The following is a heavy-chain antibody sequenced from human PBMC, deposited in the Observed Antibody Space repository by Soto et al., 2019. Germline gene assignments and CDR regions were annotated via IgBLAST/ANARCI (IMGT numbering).Heavy chain of an antibody. CDR2: ISYDGSNK. V-gene: IGHV3-30*18. Sequence: QVQLVESGGGVVQPGRSLRLSCAASGFTFSSYGMHWVRQAPGKGLEWVAVISYDGSNKYYADSVKGRFTISRDNSKNTLYLQMNSLRAEDTAVYYCAKDLRPGNPYVHPMSGGQGTLVTVSS. D-gene: IGHD1-1*01. CDR1: GFTFSSYG. CDR3: AKDLRPGNPYVHPMS. J-gene: IGHJ4*02.